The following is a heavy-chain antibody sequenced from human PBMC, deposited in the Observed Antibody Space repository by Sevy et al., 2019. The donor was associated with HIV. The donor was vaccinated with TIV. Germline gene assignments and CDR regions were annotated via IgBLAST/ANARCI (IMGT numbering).Heavy chain of an antibody. CDR3: ARPYGSGSWEAFDV. CDR2: ISGSSNYI. V-gene: IGHV3-21*01. CDR1: GFNFDSYT. D-gene: IGHD3-10*01. J-gene: IGHJ3*01. Sequence: GGSLRLSCAASGFNFDSYTMNWVRQAPGQGLELVSSISGSSNYIYYADSLKGRFTISRDNAKNSVYLQMHSLRVDDTAVYFCARPYGSGSWEAFDVWGQGTVVTVSS.